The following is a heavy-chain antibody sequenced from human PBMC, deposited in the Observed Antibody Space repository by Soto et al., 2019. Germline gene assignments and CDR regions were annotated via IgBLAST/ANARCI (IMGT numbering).Heavy chain of an antibody. Sequence: QVQLQESGPGLVKPSQTLSLTCTVSGGSISSGDYYWSWIRQPPGKGLEWIGYIYYSGSTYYNPSLKGRITISVYTSKNQFSLKLSSVTAADTAVYYCARERGITMVRGVIITDYGMDVWGQGTTVTVSS. CDR2: IYYSGST. CDR1: GGSISSGDYY. V-gene: IGHV4-30-4*01. J-gene: IGHJ6*02. D-gene: IGHD3-10*01. CDR3: ARERGITMVRGVIITDYGMDV.